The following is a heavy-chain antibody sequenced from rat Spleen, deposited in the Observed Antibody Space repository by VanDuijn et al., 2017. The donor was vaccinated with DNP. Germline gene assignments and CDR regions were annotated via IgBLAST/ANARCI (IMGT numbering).Heavy chain of an antibody. CDR1: GFTFTKSA. J-gene: IGHJ2*01. V-gene: IGHV5-29*01. Sequence: EVQLVESGGGLVQPGRSLKISCVASGFTFTKSAMAWVRQAPEKGLEWVAILNSDGVTTYYRDSVKGRFTISRDNAKSTLYLQMDSLRSEDTATYFCTSNPHIRTAAPFDYWGQGVMVTVSS. CDR2: LNSDGVTT. D-gene: IGHD3-8*01. CDR3: TSNPHIRTAAPFDY.